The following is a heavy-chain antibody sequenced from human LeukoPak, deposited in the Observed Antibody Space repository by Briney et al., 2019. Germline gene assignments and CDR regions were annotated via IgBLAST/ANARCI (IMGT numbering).Heavy chain of an antibody. D-gene: IGHD6-19*01. CDR1: GFTFSSYW. CDR2: IKQDGSEK. Sequence: GGSLRLSCAASGFTFSSYWMSWVRQAPGKGLEWVANIKQDGSEKYYVDSVKGRFTISRDNAKNSLYLQMNSLRAEDTAVYYCARVYSSGWYVLYYYYYSMDVWGQGTTVTVSS. CDR3: ARVYSSGWYVLYYYYYSMDV. V-gene: IGHV3-7*01. J-gene: IGHJ6*02.